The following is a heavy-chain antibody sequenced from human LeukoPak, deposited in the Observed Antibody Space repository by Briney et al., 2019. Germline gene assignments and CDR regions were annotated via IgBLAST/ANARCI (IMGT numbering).Heavy chain of an antibody. CDR3: ASGSGWVFDN. D-gene: IGHD6-19*01. CDR1: GFTFSSYA. V-gene: IGHV3-23*01. J-gene: IGHJ4*02. Sequence: GGSLRLSCAASGFTFSSYAMSWVRQAPGKGLEWVSAISGTGGSTYYADSVKGHFTISRDNSKNTLYLQMNSLRAEDTAVYYCASGSGWVFDNWGQGTLVTVSS. CDR2: ISGTGGST.